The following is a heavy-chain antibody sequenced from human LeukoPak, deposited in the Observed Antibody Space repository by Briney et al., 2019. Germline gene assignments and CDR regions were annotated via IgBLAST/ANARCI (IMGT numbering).Heavy chain of an antibody. D-gene: IGHD3-22*01. CDR3: ARGGHYYDSSGYYLYYFDY. J-gene: IGHJ4*02. CDR2: IDWDDDK. CDR1: GFSLSTSGMC. Sequence: SGPTLVKPTQTLTLTCTFSGFSLSTSGMCVSWIRQPPGKALEWLARIDWDDDKYYSTSLKTRLTTSKDTSKNQVVLTMTNMDPVDTATYYCARGGHYYDSSGYYLYYFDYWGQGTLVTVSS. V-gene: IGHV2-70*11.